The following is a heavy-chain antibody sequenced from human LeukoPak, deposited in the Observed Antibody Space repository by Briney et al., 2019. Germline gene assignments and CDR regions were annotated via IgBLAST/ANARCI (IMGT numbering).Heavy chain of an antibody. D-gene: IGHD3-10*01. V-gene: IGHV3-21*04. J-gene: IGHJ4*02. CDR1: GFTFSSYS. CDR2: ISSSSSYI. Sequence: PGGSLRLSCAASGFTFSSYSMNWVRQAPGKGLEWVSSISSSSSYIYYADSVKGRFTISRDNAKNSLYLQMNSLRAEDTALYYCARARRGSSYYFDYWGQGTVVTVSS. CDR3: ARARRGSSYYFDY.